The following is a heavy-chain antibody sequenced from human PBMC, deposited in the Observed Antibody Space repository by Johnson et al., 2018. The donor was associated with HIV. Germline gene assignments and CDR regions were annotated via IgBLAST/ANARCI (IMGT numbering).Heavy chain of an antibody. CDR3: ARAPGGSPRAAFDI. Sequence: QLPSVESRGGVVQPGRSLRLSCAASGFTFSSYGMHWVRQAPGKGLEWVAVISYDGSNKYYADSVKGRFTISRDNSKNTLYLQMNSLRAEDTAVYYCARAPGGSPRAAFDIWGQGTMVTVSS. J-gene: IGHJ3*02. V-gene: IGHV3-30*03. CDR1: GFTFSSYG. CDR2: ISYDGSNK. D-gene: IGHD2-15*01.